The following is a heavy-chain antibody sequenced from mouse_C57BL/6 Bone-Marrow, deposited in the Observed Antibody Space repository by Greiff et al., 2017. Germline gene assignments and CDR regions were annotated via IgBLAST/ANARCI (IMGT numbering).Heavy chain of an antibody. CDR3: ARELGFAY. CDR2: IDPSDSYT. CDR1: GYTFTSYW. J-gene: IGHJ3*01. V-gene: IGHV1-59*01. Sequence: VQLQQPGAELVRPGTSVKLSCKASGYTFTSYWMHWVKQRPGQGLEWIGVIDPSDSYTNYNQKFKGKATLTVDTSSSTAYMQLSSLTSEDSAVYYCARELGFAYWGQGTLVTVSA.